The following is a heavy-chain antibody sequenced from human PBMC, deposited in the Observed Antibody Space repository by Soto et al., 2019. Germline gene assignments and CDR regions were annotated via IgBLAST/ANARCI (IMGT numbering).Heavy chain of an antibody. V-gene: IGHV2-5*02. CDR2: IYWDDDK. Sequence: QITLKESGPTVVTPTETLTLTCTFSGFSLTTSGVGVGWVSQSPGKAPEWLAFIYWDDDKRYSTSLKSRLTITKDISKNQVVLTMANVDPADTATYYCAHRVLRAVFGLVTTTAIYFDFWGQGTPVVVSS. CDR3: AHRVLRAVFGLVTTTAIYFDF. D-gene: IGHD3-3*01. CDR1: GFSLTTSGVG. J-gene: IGHJ4*02.